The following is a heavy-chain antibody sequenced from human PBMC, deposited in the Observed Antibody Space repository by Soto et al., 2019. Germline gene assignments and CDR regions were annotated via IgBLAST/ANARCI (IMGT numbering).Heavy chain of an antibody. CDR3: ERTLLPDTKGAFDI. CDR2: ISTSGST. CDR1: GGSISSSSYY. V-gene: IGHV4-39*07. D-gene: IGHD2-2*01. J-gene: IGHJ3*02. Sequence: QLQLQESGPGLVKPSETLSLTCTVSGGSISSSSYYWGWIRQPPGKGLEWIGSISTSGSTNDNPSLKSRVTMSIDTSNNQFSLKLISVTAADTAIYYCERTLLPDTKGAFDIWGQGTLVTVSS.